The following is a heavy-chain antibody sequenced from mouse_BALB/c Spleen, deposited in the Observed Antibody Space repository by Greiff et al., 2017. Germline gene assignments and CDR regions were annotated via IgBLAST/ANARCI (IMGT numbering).Heavy chain of an antibody. V-gene: IGHV1S81*02. CDR3: ARWGDYRYDGGYYYARDY. CDR2: INPSNGRT. J-gene: IGHJ4*01. CDR1: GYTFTSYW. Sequence: QVQLQQPGAELVKPGASVKLSCKASGYTFTSYWMHWVKQRPGQGLEWIGEINPSNGRTNYNEKFKSKATLTVDKSSSTAYMQLSSLTSEDSAVYYCARWGDYRYDGGYYYARDYWGQGTSVTVSS. D-gene: IGHD2-14*01.